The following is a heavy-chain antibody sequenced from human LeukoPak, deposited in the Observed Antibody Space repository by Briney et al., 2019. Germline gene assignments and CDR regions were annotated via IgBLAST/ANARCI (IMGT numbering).Heavy chain of an antibody. CDR1: GGSISSYY. J-gene: IGHJ6*02. CDR2: IYYSGST. V-gene: IGHV4-59*01. CDR3: ARDSRPGGSVSYYYYYYYGMDV. D-gene: IGHD3-10*01. Sequence: PSETLSLTCTVSGGSISSYYWSWIRQPPGKGLEWIGYIYYSGSTNYNPSLKSRVTISVDTSKDQFSLKLSSVTAADTAVYYCARDSRPGGSVSYYYYYYYGMDVWGQGTTVTVSS.